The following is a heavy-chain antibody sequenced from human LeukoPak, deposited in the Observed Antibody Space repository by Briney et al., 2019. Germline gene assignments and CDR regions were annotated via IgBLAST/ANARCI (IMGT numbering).Heavy chain of an antibody. D-gene: IGHD4-17*01. CDR1: GGSFSGYY. J-gene: IGHJ5*02. Sequence: SETLSLTCAVYGGSFSGYYWSWIRQPPGKGLEWIGEINHSGNTNYNPSLKSRVTISLDSSKNQFSLKLSSVTAADTAVYYCARDRTDYGDCGNWFDPWGQGTLVTVSS. CDR3: ARDRTDYGDCGNWFDP. V-gene: IGHV4-34*01. CDR2: INHSGNT.